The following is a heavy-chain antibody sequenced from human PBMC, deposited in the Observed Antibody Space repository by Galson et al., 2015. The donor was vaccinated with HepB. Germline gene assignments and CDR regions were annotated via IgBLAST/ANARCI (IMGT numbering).Heavy chain of an antibody. D-gene: IGHD4-11*01. CDR2: VTSSSSTI. V-gene: IGHV3-48*01. CDR1: GFTFSSYS. CDR3: ARLPRSNPGGV. J-gene: IGHJ6*04. Sequence: LRLSCAASGFTFSSYSMNWVRQAPGKGLEWVSYVTSSSSTIYYADSVKGRFTISRDNAKNSLYLQMNSLRVEDTAVYYCARLPRSNPGGVWGKRTTVTVSS.